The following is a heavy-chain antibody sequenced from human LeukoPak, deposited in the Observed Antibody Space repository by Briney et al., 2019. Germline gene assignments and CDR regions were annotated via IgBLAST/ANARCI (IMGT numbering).Heavy chain of an antibody. Sequence: SETLSLTCTVSGGSISSYYWSWIRQPPGKGLEWIGYIYYSGSTNYNPSLKSRVTISVDTSKNQFSLKLSSVTAADTAVYYCARGQVSIAFDPWGQGTLVTVSS. CDR2: IYYSGST. V-gene: IGHV4-59*01. CDR1: GGSISSYY. J-gene: IGHJ5*02. D-gene: IGHD5/OR15-5a*01. CDR3: ARGQVSIAFDP.